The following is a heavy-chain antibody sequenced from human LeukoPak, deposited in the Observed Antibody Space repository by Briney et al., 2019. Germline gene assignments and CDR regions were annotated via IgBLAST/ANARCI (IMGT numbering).Heavy chain of an antibody. V-gene: IGHV1-69*05. CDR3: ARVDSSGYYLSGAFDI. Sequence: SVKVSCKASGGTFSSYAISWVRQAPGQGLEWMGRIIPIFGTANYAQKFQGRVTITTDESTSTAYMELSRLRSDDTAVYYCARVDSSGYYLSGAFDIWGQGTMSPSLQ. CDR2: IIPIFGTA. J-gene: IGHJ3*02. CDR1: GGTFSSYA. D-gene: IGHD3-22*01.